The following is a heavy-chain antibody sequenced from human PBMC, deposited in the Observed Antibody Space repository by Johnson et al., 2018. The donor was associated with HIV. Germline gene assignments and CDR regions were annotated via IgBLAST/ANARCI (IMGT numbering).Heavy chain of an antibody. CDR1: GFTFSSYV. Sequence: QVQLVESGGGVVQPGGSLRLSCAASGFTFSSYVMHWVRQAPGKGLEWVAFIRYDGSNKYYADSVKGRFTISRDNSKNTLYLQMNSLRAEDTAVYYCAKGLRPYGSGASDAVDIWGQGTMVTVSS. D-gene: IGHD3-10*01. CDR2: IRYDGSNK. CDR3: AKGLRPYGSGASDAVDI. V-gene: IGHV3-30*02. J-gene: IGHJ3*02.